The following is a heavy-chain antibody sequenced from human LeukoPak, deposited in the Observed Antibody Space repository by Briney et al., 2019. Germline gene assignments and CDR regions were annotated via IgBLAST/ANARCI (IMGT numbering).Heavy chain of an antibody. V-gene: IGHV3-53*01. CDR2: LYSDGNT. Sequence: GGSLRLSCAASGFTGITNDMTWVRQAPGKGLKWVSVLYSDGNTKYADSVQGRFTISRDNSKNTLYLEMNSLSPDDTAVYYCARGVEPLAANTLAYWGQGTLVTVSS. CDR3: ARGVEPLAANTLAY. CDR1: GFTGITND. J-gene: IGHJ4*02. D-gene: IGHD1-14*01.